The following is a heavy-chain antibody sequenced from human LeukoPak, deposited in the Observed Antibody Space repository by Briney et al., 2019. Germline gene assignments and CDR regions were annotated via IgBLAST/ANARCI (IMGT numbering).Heavy chain of an antibody. CDR3: ARSSAADDFFDY. Sequence: SETLSLTCTVSGGSISSGSYYWSWIRQPAGKGLEWIGRIYTSGSTNYNPSLKSRVTMSVDTSKNQFSLKLSSVTAADTAVYYCARSSAADDFFDYWGQGTLVTVSS. V-gene: IGHV4-61*02. CDR2: IYTSGST. J-gene: IGHJ4*02. D-gene: IGHD6-6*01. CDR1: GGSISSGSYY.